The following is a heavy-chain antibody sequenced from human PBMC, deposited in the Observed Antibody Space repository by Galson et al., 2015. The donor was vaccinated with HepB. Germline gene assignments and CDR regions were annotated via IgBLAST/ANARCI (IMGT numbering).Heavy chain of an antibody. CDR3: ARETSRQMTD. D-gene: IGHD5-24*01. V-gene: IGHV3-53*01. J-gene: IGHJ4*02. CDR1: GFTVSGSY. CDR2: IYSGGST. Sequence: LRLSCAASGFTVSGSYMSWVRQAPGKGLQWVSVIYSGGSTYYADSVEGRFTMSRDNSKNTLYLQMNSLRAEDTAVYYCARETSRQMTDWGQGTLVIVSS.